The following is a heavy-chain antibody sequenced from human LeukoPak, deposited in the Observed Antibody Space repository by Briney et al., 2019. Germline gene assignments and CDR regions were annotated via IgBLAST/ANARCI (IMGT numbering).Heavy chain of an antibody. J-gene: IGHJ4*02. D-gene: IGHD6-13*01. Sequence: GGSLRLSCEASGFTFDDFAMHWVRHAPGKSLEWIPLISWDGRTSYYADSVKGRFTISRDNSKNTHYLQMNSLRTEDTAFYFCAKELYSTSWYYFHYWGQGTLVTVSS. V-gene: IGHV3-43D*03. CDR2: ISWDGRTS. CDR1: GFTFDDFA. CDR3: AKELYSTSWYYFHY.